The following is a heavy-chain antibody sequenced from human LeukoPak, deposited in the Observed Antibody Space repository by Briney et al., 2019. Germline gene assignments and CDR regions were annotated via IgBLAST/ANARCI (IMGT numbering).Heavy chain of an antibody. CDR2: IFLSGST. J-gene: IGHJ5*02. CDR3: ARERVWRYCGGDSCGWFDP. V-gene: IGHV4-61*02. Sequence: SETLSLTCSVSGGSISSGSYYWSWIRQPAGKGLEWIGRIFLSGSTNYNPSLKSRVPMSIATSKNQFSLKLSSVTAADTAVYYCARERVWRYCGGDSCGWFDPWGQGTLVTVSS. D-gene: IGHD2-21*02. CDR1: GGSISSGSYY.